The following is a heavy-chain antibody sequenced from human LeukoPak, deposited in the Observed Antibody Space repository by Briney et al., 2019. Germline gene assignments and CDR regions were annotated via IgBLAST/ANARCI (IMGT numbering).Heavy chain of an antibody. V-gene: IGHV3-7*05. Sequence: GGALRLSCAASGFTFSSYWMSWVRQAPGKGLEWVGNIKQDGSEKYYVDSVKGRFTISRDNAKNSLFLQMNSLRAEDTAVYYCARWACSSTSCYNDYWGQGTLVTVSS. J-gene: IGHJ4*02. D-gene: IGHD2-2*02. CDR3: ARWACSSTSCYNDY. CDR1: GFTFSSYW. CDR2: IKQDGSEK.